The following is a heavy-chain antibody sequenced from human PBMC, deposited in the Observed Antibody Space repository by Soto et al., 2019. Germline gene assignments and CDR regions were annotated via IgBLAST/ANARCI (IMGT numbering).Heavy chain of an antibody. CDR2: MNPNSGNT. V-gene: IGHV1-8*01. J-gene: IGHJ4*02. Sequence: QVQLVQSEAEVKKPGASMKVSCKASGYTFTSYEINWVRQATGQGLEWMGWMNPNSGNTGYAQKFQGRVTMTRNTSISTAYMELSSLRSEDTAVYYCASNCISASCYGSDYWGQGTLVTVSS. CDR1: GYTFTSYE. CDR3: ASNCISASCYGSDY. D-gene: IGHD2-2*01.